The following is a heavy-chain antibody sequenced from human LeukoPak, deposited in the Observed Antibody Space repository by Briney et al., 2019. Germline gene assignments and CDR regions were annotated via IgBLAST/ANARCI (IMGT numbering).Heavy chain of an antibody. J-gene: IGHJ3*02. CDR3: ARGGRGSAAVVAPRSFDI. CDR1: EFAFSTYN. Sequence: GGSLRLSCAASEFAFSTYNMNWVRQAPGKGLEWVSVTYTGGNSYYADSVKGRFIISRDISKNTLYLQMNSLRAEDSALYYCARGGRGSAAVVAPRSFDIWGQGTMVTVSS. CDR2: TYTGGNS. V-gene: IGHV3-53*01. D-gene: IGHD3-22*01.